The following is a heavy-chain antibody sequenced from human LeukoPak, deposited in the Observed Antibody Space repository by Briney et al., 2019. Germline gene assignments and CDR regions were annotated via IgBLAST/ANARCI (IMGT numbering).Heavy chain of an antibody. V-gene: IGHV1-69*05. D-gene: IGHD5-12*01. CDR2: IMPLFGTA. CDR3: ARDVHGGYGSGWFDP. Sequence: ASVKVSCKTSGGTFNNSAISWVRQAPGQGLEWLGGIMPLFGTAGYAQKLQGRVTITKDESTRTVYLEPTSLTSDDTAVYYCARDVHGGYGSGWFDPWGQGTLVSVSS. CDR1: GGTFNNSA. J-gene: IGHJ5*02.